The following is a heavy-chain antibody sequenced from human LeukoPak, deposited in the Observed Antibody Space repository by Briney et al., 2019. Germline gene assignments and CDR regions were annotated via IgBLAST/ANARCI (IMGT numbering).Heavy chain of an antibody. D-gene: IGHD2-15*01. CDR3: ARLLNRYNWFDP. J-gene: IGHJ5*02. Sequence: MSSETLSLTCTVSGGSTSSFYWSWIRQPPGKGLEWIGYIDYSGSTNYNPSLKSRITISVDRSTNQFSLKLSSVTAADTAVYYCARLLNRYNWFDPWGQGILVTVSS. V-gene: IGHV4-59*08. CDR1: GGSTSSFY. CDR2: IDYSGST.